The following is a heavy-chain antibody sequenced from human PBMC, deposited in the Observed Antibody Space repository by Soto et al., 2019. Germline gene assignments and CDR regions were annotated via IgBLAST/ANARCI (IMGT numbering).Heavy chain of an antibody. CDR2: IIPILGIA. CDR3: ARDEYSSGLFDY. V-gene: IGHV1-69*08. CDR1: GGTFSSYT. Sequence: QVQLVQSGAEVKKPGSSVKVSCKASGGTFSSYTISWVRQAPGQGLEWMGRIIPILGIANYAQKFQGRVTITADKSTSTAHMELSSLRSEDTAVYYCARDEYSSGLFDYWGQGTLVTVSS. J-gene: IGHJ4*02. D-gene: IGHD6-19*01.